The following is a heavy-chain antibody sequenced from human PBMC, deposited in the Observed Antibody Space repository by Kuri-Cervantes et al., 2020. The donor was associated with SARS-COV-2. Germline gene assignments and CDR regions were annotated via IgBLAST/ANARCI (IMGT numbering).Heavy chain of an antibody. D-gene: IGHD4-11*01. Sequence: ASVKVSCKASGYTFTNYYMHWVRQAPGQGLEWVGIINPSGGSTSSAQKFQGRVIMTRDTSTSTAYMELSRLRSDDTAVYYCARGLQVDYWGQGTLVTVSS. CDR1: GYTFTNYY. CDR2: INPSGGST. CDR3: ARGLQVDY. J-gene: IGHJ4*02. V-gene: IGHV1-46*01.